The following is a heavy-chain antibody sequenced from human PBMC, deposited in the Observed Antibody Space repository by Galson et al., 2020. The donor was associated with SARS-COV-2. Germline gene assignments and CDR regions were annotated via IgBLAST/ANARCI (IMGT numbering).Heavy chain of an antibody. J-gene: IGHJ4*02. CDR1: GFTPRRYA. CDR3: ARDFGVDGYCGVDY. D-gene: IGHD5-12*01. CDR2: ISNDVSRE. V-gene: IGHV3-30*04. Sequence: AGSLRLSCVASGFTPRRYAMHCVRHAHGKGMEWVGVISNDVSREYYADSVKGRFTISRDNSKNTLYLQMSSLRTEDTSVYYCARDFGVDGYCGVDYWGQGTLVTVSS.